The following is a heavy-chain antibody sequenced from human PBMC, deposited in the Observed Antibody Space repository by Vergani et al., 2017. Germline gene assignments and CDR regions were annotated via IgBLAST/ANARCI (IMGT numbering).Heavy chain of an antibody. J-gene: IGHJ4*02. CDR3: ARDLSVITIFGVAFDY. V-gene: IGHV1-69*18. CDR2: IIPIFGTA. D-gene: IGHD3-3*01. CDR1: GGTFSSYA. Sequence: QVQLVQSGAEVKKPGSSVKVSCKASGGTFSSYAISWVRQAPGQGLEWMGRIIPIFGTANYAQKFQGRVTITADESTSTAYMELRSLRSEDTAVYYCARDLSVITIFGVAFDYWGQGTLVTVSS.